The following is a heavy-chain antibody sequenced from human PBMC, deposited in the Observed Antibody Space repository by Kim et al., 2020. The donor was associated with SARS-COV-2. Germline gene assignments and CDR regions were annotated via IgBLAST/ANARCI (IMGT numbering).Heavy chain of an antibody. CDR2: ISGSGGST. CDR3: AKGSAAGYWYFDL. V-gene: IGHV3-23*01. D-gene: IGHD6-13*01. J-gene: IGHJ2*01. CDR1: GFTFSDYA. Sequence: GGSLRLSCAATGFTFSDYAMTWVRQAPGKGLEWVSGISGSGGSTFYADSVKGRFTISRDNPKNTLFLQMNSLRARDTAVYYCAKGSAAGYWYFDLWGRGTLVTVSS.